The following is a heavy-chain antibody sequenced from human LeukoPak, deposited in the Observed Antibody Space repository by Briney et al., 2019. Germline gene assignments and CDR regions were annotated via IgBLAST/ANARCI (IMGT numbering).Heavy chain of an antibody. Sequence: SETLSLTCAVSGGSISSYYWSWIRQPPGKRLEWIGHIYYSGSTSYNPSHKSRVTISVDTSKNQFSLKLSSVTAADTAVYYCASRSSIWSGYQDTLYYFDSWGQGTLVTVSS. J-gene: IGHJ4*02. V-gene: IGHV4-59*01. CDR1: GGSISSYY. D-gene: IGHD3-3*01. CDR3: ASRSSIWSGYQDTLYYFDS. CDR2: IYYSGST.